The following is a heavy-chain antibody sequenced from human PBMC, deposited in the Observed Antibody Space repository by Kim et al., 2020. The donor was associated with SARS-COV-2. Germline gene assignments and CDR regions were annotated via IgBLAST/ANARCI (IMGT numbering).Heavy chain of an antibody. V-gene: IGHV3-23*01. J-gene: IGHJ4*02. CDR2: ISGSGGST. CDR3: ADMIFGGPGGRDY. D-gene: IGHD3-3*01. Sequence: GGSLRLSCAASGFTFSSYAMSWVRQAPGKGLEWVSAISGSGGSTYYADSVKGRFTISRDNSKNTLYLQMNSLRAEDTAVYYCADMIFGGPGGRDYWGQGTLVTVSS. CDR1: GFTFSSYA.